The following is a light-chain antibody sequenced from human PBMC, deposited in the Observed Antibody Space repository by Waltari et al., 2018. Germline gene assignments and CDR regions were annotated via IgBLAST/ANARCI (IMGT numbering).Light chain of an antibody. CDR2: NVN. V-gene: IGLV2-11*01. CDR3: CSYTGTYILV. J-gene: IGLJ3*02. Sequence: QSALTQPRSVSGSPGQSVTITCAGTSNDVGAYNYVSWYQHHPGKAPKLRIYNVNKRPSGVPDRFSGSKSGNTASLTISGLQAEDEADYYCCSYTGTYILVFGGGTKLTVL. CDR1: SNDVGAYNY.